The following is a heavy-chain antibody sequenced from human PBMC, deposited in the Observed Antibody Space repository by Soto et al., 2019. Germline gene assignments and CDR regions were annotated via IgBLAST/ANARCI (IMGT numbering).Heavy chain of an antibody. D-gene: IGHD3-3*01. V-gene: IGHV3-15*07. CDR2: IKSKTDGGTT. J-gene: IGHJ6*02. CDR1: GFTFSNAW. CDR3: TTDFWSGYFGFNSAKDV. Sequence: GGSLRLSCAASGFTFSNAWMNWVRQAPGKGLEWVGRIKSKTDGGTTDYAAPVKGRFTISRDDSKNTLYLQMNSLKTEDTAVYYCTTDFWSGYFGFNSAKDVWGQGTTVTVSS.